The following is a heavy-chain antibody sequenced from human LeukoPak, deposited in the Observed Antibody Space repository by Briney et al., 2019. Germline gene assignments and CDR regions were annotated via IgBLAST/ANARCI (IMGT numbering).Heavy chain of an antibody. D-gene: IGHD3-22*01. J-gene: IGHJ4*02. CDR2: ISSSSSTT. CDR1: GFSFSTYA. V-gene: IGHV3-48*01. Sequence: SGGSLRLSCTASGFSFSTYAMNWVRQAPGKGLEWVSYISSSSSTTHYAASMKGRFTISRDNAKNSLYLQMNSLRAEDTAVYYCARDFDSSNYGWWGQGTLVTVSS. CDR3: ARDFDSSNYGW.